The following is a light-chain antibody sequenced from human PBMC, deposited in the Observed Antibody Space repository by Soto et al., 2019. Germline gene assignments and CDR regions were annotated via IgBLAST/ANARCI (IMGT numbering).Light chain of an antibody. CDR3: HQSDGSPIT. J-gene: IGKJ5*01. V-gene: IGKV3-20*01. Sequence: EGVLTQSTGTLSLSPGERATLSCMASQTVTRSYLSWYQHKPGQAPRLLISGISRRAPGIPDRFSGDGSGTDFTLTISRLEPEDYAVYYCHQSDGSPITFGQGTRPEI. CDR1: QTVTRSY. CDR2: GIS.